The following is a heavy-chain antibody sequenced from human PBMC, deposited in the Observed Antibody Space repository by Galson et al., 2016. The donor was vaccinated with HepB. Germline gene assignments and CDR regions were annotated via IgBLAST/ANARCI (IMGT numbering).Heavy chain of an antibody. J-gene: IGHJ4*02. Sequence: SLRLSCAASGFTFSTYWKYWVRQSPGNGLEWVAPIKTAGRDKYYADSVKGRCTISRDNADNSLYLQINSLRNEDTAEYYCAKDHITGWSFDSWGQGTLVTVSS. CDR1: GFTFSTYW. CDR2: IKTAGRDK. D-gene: IGHD6-19*01. V-gene: IGHV3-7*03. CDR3: AKDHITGWSFDS.